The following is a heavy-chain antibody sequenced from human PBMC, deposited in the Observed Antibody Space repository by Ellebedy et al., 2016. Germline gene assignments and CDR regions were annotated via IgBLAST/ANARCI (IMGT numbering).Heavy chain of an antibody. CDR3: VTEISGAFPE. D-gene: IGHD1-26*01. CDR1: GLTFTNAW. J-gene: IGHJ4*02. CDR2: IKAKTNGGTT. Sequence: GGSLRLSCAASGLTFTNAWMNWVRQVPGKGLEWVALIKAKTNGGTTHYAAPVRGRFTISRDDSKNTLYLQMASLKLEDTAMYYCVTEISGAFPEWGQGTLVTVSS. V-gene: IGHV3-15*07.